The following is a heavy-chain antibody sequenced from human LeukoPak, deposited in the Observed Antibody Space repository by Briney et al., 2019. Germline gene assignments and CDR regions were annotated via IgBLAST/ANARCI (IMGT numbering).Heavy chain of an antibody. D-gene: IGHD4-17*01. J-gene: IGHJ4*02. CDR3: AREDYAYFDY. Sequence: PSETLSLTRTVSGGSVSSGSYYWSCIRQPPGKGLEWIGYIYYSGSTNYNPSLKSRVTISVDTSKNQFSLKLSSVTAADTAVYYCAREDYAYFDYWGQGTLVTVSS. V-gene: IGHV4-61*01. CDR1: GGSVSSGSYY. CDR2: IYYSGST.